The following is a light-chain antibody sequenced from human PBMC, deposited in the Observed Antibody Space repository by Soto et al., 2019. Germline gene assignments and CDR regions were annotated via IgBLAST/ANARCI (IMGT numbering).Light chain of an antibody. V-gene: IGKV3-11*01. CDR2: DAS. J-gene: IGKJ3*01. CDR1: QTVSTY. Sequence: EIVLTQSPATLSLSPGERVTLSCRASQTVSTYLAWYQQKPGQAPRLLIYDASDRATGIPARFSGSGSGTDFTPTISSPEPEDSAVYYCQQRTNWLTFGPGTKVDIK. CDR3: QQRTNWLT.